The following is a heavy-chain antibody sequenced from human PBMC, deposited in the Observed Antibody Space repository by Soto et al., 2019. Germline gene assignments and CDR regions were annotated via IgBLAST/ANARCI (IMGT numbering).Heavy chain of an antibody. Sequence: SETLSLTCTVSGGSISSGGYYWSWIRQHPGKGLEWIGYIYYSGSTYYNPSLKSRVTISVDTSKNQFSLKLSSVTAADTAVYYCASLFRGRYRYGYGMDVWGQGTTVPVSS. CDR2: IYYSGST. J-gene: IGHJ6*02. V-gene: IGHV4-31*03. D-gene: IGHD5-18*01. CDR3: ASLFRGRYRYGYGMDV. CDR1: GGSISSGGYY.